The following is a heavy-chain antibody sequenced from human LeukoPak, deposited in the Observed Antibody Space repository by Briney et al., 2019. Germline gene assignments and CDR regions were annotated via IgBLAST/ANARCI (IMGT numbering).Heavy chain of an antibody. V-gene: IGHV4-30-4*07. D-gene: IGHD2-15*01. Sequence: SETLSLTCAVSGVSISSGGYSWSWIRQPPGKGLEWIGYIYYSGSTYYNPSLKSRVTISVDTSKNQFSLKLSSVTAADTAVYYCARDAPTAYCSGGTCYFDYWGQGTLVTVSS. CDR2: IYYSGST. CDR3: ARDAPTAYCSGGTCYFDY. CDR1: GVSISSGGYS. J-gene: IGHJ4*02.